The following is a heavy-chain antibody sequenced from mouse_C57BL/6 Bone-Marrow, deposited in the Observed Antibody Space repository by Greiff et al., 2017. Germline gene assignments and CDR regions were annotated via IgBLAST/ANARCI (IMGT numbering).Heavy chain of an antibody. CDR3: AREAFDY. CDR2: ISYDGSN. Sequence: EVQVVESGPGLVKPSQSLSLTCSVTGYSITSGYYWNWIRQFPGNKLEWMGYISYDGSNNYNPSLKNRISITRDTSKNQFFLKLNSVTTEDTATYCCAREAFDYWGQGTTLTVSS. CDR1: GYSITSGYY. J-gene: IGHJ2*01. V-gene: IGHV3-6*01.